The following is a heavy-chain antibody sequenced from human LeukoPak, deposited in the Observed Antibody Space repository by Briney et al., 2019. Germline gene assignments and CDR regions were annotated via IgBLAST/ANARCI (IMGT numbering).Heavy chain of an antibody. CDR3: ARVGGDQVGY. D-gene: IGHD4-17*01. Sequence: GGSLRLSCAASRFMFRNYGMSWVRQAPGKGLEWVSVIYNNGNTHYADSVKGRFTIFRDNSKNTLYLQMNSLRAEDTAVYYCARVGGDQVGYWGQGTLVTVSS. V-gene: IGHV3-53*01. CDR2: IYNNGNT. CDR1: RFMFRNYG. J-gene: IGHJ4*02.